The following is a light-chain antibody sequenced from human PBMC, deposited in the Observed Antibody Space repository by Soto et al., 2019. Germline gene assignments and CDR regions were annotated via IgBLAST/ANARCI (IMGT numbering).Light chain of an antibody. J-gene: IGKJ5*01. V-gene: IGKV3D-20*02. CDR2: GAS. CDR3: QQRSNWPT. CDR1: QSVFSSF. Sequence: EIVLTHSPGTLSLSPGEVATLSCRASQSVFSSFLAWYQQKPGQAPRLLIYGASSRATGIPDRFSGSGSGTDFTLSISRLEPEDFAVYYCQQRSNWPTFGQGTRLEIK.